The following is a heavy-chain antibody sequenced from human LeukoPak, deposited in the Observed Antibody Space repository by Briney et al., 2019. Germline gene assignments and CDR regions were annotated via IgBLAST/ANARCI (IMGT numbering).Heavy chain of an antibody. V-gene: IGHV3-23*01. CDR3: AKAPTPVVAATLFHH. J-gene: IGHJ1*01. Sequence: GGSLRLSCAAAGFTVRSYSMSWVRQAPGKGLEWVSVISGSGGNTYYADPVKGRFTISRDNSKNTLYMQMNSLRAEDTAVYYCAKAPTPVVAATLFHHWGQGTLVTVS. CDR1: GFTVRSYS. D-gene: IGHD2-15*01. CDR2: ISGSGGNT.